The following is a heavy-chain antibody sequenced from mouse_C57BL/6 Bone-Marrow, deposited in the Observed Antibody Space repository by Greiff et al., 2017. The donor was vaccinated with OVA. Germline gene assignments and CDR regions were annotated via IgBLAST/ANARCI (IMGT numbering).Heavy chain of an antibody. V-gene: IGHV1-52*01. J-gene: IGHJ2*01. CDR3: SRGGWLLYYFDY. D-gene: IGHD2-3*01. Sequence: VKLQQPGAELVRPGSSVKLSCKASGYTFTSYWMHWVKQRPIQGLEWIGNIDPSDSETHYNQKFKDKATLTVDKSSSTAYMQLSSLTSEDSAVYYCSRGGWLLYYFDYWGQGTTLTVSS. CDR1: GYTFTSYW. CDR2: IDPSDSET.